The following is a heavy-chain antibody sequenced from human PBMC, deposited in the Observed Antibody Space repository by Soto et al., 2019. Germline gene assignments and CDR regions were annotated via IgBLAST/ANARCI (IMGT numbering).Heavy chain of an antibody. D-gene: IGHD6-19*01. V-gene: IGHV3-9*01. J-gene: IGHJ3*02. CDR3: AKVLYSSGWYGGDAFDI. CDR1: GFTFEDYA. Sequence: EVQLVESGGGLLQPGRSLRLSCAASGFTFEDYAMHWVRQAPGKGLEWVSGISWNSGSIGYADSVKGRFTISRDNAKNSLYLQMNSLRAEDTALYYCAKVLYSSGWYGGDAFDIWGQGTMVTVSS. CDR2: ISWNSGSI.